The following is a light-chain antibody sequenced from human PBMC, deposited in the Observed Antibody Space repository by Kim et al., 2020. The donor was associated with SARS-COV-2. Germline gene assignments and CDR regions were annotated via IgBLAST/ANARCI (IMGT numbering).Light chain of an antibody. CDR1: SGHSSYA. CDR2: LNSDGSH. J-gene: IGLJ3*02. V-gene: IGLV4-69*01. CDR3: QTWGTGWV. Sequence: QLVLTQSPSASASLGASVKLTCTLSSGHSSYAIAWHQQQPEKGHRYLMKLNSDGSHSKGDGIPDRFSGSSSGAERYLTISSLQSEDEADYYCQTWGTGWVFGGGTQLTVL.